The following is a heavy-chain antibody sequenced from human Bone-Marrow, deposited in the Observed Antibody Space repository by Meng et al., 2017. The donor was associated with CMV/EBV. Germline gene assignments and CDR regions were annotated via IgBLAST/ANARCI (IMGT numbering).Heavy chain of an antibody. D-gene: IGHD6-13*01. CDR2: IYYSGST. V-gene: IGHV4-39*07. CDR3: ARVAGGYSSSWYPYYYYGMDV. Sequence: GSLRLSCTVSGGSISSSSYYWGWIRQPPGKGLEWIGSIYYSGSTYYNPSLKSRVTISVDTSKNQFSLKLSSVTAADTAVYYCARVAGGYSSSWYPYYYYGMDVWGQGTTVTVSS. J-gene: IGHJ6*02. CDR1: GGSISSSSYY.